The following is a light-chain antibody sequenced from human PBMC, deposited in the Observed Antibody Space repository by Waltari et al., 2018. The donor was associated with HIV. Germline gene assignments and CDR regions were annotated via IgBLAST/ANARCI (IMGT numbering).Light chain of an antibody. CDR1: SSDVGSYNL. CDR2: EVS. Sequence: QSALTQPASVSGSPGQSITISCTGTSSDVGSYNLVSWYQQHPGKAPKLMIYEVSKRPSGVLIRFSGSKSGNTASLTISGLQAEDEADYYCCSYAGSRVFGGGTKLTVL. J-gene: IGLJ3*02. CDR3: CSYAGSRV. V-gene: IGLV2-23*02.